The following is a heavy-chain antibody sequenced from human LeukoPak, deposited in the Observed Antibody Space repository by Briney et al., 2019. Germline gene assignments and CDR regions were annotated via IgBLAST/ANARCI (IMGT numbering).Heavy chain of an antibody. Sequence: PSETLSLTCTVSGGSISSYYWSWIRQPPGKGLEWIGYIYYSGSTNYNPSLKSRVTISVDTSKNQFSLRLSSVTAADTAVYYCASMGGYYYYYMDVWGKGTTVTVSS. CDR1: GGSISSYY. J-gene: IGHJ6*03. CDR2: IYYSGST. D-gene: IGHD3-16*01. CDR3: ASMGGYYYYYMDV. V-gene: IGHV4-59*01.